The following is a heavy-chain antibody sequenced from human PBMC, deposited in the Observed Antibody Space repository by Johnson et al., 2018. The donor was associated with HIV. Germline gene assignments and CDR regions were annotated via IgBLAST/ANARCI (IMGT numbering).Heavy chain of an antibody. CDR2: IYSAGST. Sequence: VQLVESGGGLIQPGGSLRLSCAASGFTVSSNYMSWVRQAPGKGLEWVSVIYSAGSTYYADSVKGRFTIPRDNSKRTLSLQMNGLRAEDTAVYYCVRDSVVANISRDWGQGTKVTVSS. J-gene: IGHJ3*01. CDR3: VRDSVVANISRD. D-gene: IGHD2-15*01. V-gene: IGHV3-53*01. CDR1: GFTVSSNY.